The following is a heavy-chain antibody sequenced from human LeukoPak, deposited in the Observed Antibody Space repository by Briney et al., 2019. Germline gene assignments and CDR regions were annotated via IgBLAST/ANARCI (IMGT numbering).Heavy chain of an antibody. CDR1: GGSISSGSYY. CDR2: IYTSGST. J-gene: IGHJ4*02. D-gene: IGHD2-15*01. Sequence: SETLSLTCTVSGGSISSGSYYWSWIRQPAGKGLEWIGRIYTSGSTNYNPSLKSRVTISVDTSKNQFSLKLSSVTAADTAVYYCARDPTPLGYCSGGSCSVWDQGTLVTVSS. V-gene: IGHV4-61*02. CDR3: ARDPTPLGYCSGGSCSV.